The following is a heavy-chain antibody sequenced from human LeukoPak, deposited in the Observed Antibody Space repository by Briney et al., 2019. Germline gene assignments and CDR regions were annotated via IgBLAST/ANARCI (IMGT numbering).Heavy chain of an antibody. V-gene: IGHV4-34*01. CDR2: IHHSGST. J-gene: IGHJ4*02. CDR1: GGSISGYY. D-gene: IGHD3-10*01. CDR3: ARSGYGSGNHYWSLDY. Sequence: PSETLSLTCAVYGGSISGYYWSWIRQPPGKGLEWIAEIHHSGSTNYNPSLRSRVTISIDTSKNQFSLKLSSVTAADTAVYYCARSGYGSGNHYWSLDYWGQGTLVTVSS.